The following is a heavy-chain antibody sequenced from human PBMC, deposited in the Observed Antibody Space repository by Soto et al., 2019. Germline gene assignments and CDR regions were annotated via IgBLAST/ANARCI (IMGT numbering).Heavy chain of an antibody. Sequence: QVQLVESGGGVVQPGRSLRLSCAASGFTFRSHGMHWVRQAPGKGLEWVAVIWYGGSNEFHADSVKGRFAISRDNSKNTLYLQMNSLRVEDTAVYYCARGGESSSWYYFDFWGQGTLVTVSS. J-gene: IGHJ4*02. V-gene: IGHV3-33*01. D-gene: IGHD6-13*01. CDR3: ARGGESSSWYYFDF. CDR2: IWYGGSNE. CDR1: GFTFRSHG.